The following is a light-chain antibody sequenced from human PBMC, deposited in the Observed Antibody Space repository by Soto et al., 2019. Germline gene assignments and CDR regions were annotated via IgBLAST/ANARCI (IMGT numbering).Light chain of an antibody. CDR3: SSSTSSSTLV. CDR1: ASDVGAYDY. CDR2: EVR. V-gene: IGLV2-14*01. J-gene: IGLJ1*01. Sequence: QSVLTQPASVSASPGQAITISCTGTASDVGAYDYVSWYQHHPGKPPKLLIFEVRDRPSGVSNRFSGSKSGNTASLTISGLQPEDEADYFCSSSTSSSTLVFGTVTKLTVL.